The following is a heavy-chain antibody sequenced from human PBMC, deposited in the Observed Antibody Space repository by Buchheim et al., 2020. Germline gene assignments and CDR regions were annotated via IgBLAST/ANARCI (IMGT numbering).Heavy chain of an antibody. CDR3: ARSPHCSDGNCFSGGWFDP. D-gene: IGHD2-8*01. Sequence: QVQLQESGPGLVKPSGTLSLTCAVSGGSISSSNWWSWVRQAPGKGLEWIAEMFHTGTTNYNPSLKSRVTISVDKSKNQFSLKMTSVTAADTAVYFCARSPHCSDGNCFSGGWFDPWGQGTL. J-gene: IGHJ5*02. V-gene: IGHV4-4*02. CDR2: MFHTGTT. CDR1: GGSISSSNW.